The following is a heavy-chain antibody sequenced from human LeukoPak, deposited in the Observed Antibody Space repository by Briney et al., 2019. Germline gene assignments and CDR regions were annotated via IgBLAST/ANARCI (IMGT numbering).Heavy chain of an antibody. J-gene: IGHJ4*02. CDR2: INTDGSST. V-gene: IGHV3-74*01. D-gene: IGHD6-13*01. CDR3: ARDFSQGIFDY. Sequence: AGRSLRLSCAASGFTISSYWMHWVRQAPGKGLVWVSRINTDGSSTSYADSVKGRFTISRDNAKNTLYLQMNSLRAEDTAVYYCARDFSQGIFDYWGQGTLVTVSS. CDR1: GFTISSYW.